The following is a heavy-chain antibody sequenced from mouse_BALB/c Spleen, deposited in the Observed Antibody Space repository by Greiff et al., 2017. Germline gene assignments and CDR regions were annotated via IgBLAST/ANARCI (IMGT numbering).Heavy chain of an antibody. CDR1: GFTFSSYT. V-gene: IGHV5-6-4*01. J-gene: IGHJ4*01. Sequence: EVKVVESGGGLVKPGGSLKLSCAASGFTFSSYTMSWVRQTPEKRLEWVATISSGGSYTYYPDSVKGRFTISRDNAKNTLYLQMSSLKSEDTAMYYCTRSAYYAMDYWGQGTSVTVSS. CDR3: TRSAYYAMDY. CDR2: ISSGGSYT.